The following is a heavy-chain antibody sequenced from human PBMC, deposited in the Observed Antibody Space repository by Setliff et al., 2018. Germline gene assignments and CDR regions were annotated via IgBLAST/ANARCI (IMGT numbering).Heavy chain of an antibody. D-gene: IGHD1-26*01. CDR1: GGSFSGYY. CDR3: ARVFPMVGATERRAFDI. Sequence: SETLSLTCAVYGGSFSGYYWSWIRQSPGRGLEWIGRRGPNGSTNYNPSLGSRATISFDSSKIELSLKLSSVTAADTAVYYCARVFPMVGATERRAFDIWGQGTVVTVSS. J-gene: IGHJ3*02. V-gene: IGHV4-34*01. CDR2: RGPNGST.